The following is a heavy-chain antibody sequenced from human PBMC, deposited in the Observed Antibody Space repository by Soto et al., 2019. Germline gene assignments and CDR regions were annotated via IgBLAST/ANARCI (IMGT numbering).Heavy chain of an antibody. D-gene: IGHD2-15*01. J-gene: IGHJ6*02. CDR1: GGTFSSYA. Sequence: GASVKVSCKASGGTFSSYAISWVRQAPGQGLEWMGGIIPIFGTANYAQKFQGRVTITADESTSTAYMELSSLRSEDTAVYYCARAITRRRVAATTRGYYYYGMDVWGQGTTVTVS. CDR2: IIPIFGTA. V-gene: IGHV1-69*13. CDR3: ARAITRRRVAATTRGYYYYGMDV.